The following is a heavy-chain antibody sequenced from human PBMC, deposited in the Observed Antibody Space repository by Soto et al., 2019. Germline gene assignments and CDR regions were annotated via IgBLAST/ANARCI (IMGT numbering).Heavy chain of an antibody. CDR2: ISYDGSNK. D-gene: IGHD6-13*01. CDR3: ARDWEGAAAGMSLYYYYGMDV. Sequence: VAVISYDGSNKYYADSVKGRFTISRDNSKNTLYLQMNSLRAEDTAVYYCARDWEGAAAGMSLYYYYGMDVWGQGTTVTVSS. V-gene: IGHV3-30-3*01. J-gene: IGHJ6*02.